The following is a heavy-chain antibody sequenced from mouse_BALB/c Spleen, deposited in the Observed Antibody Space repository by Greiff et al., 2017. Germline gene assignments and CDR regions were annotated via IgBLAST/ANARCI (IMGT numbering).Heavy chain of an antibody. V-gene: IGHV5-17*02. CDR3: ARVGRYDDYAMDY. Sequence: EVKLMESGGGLVQPGGSRKLSCAASGFTFSSFGMHWVRQAPEKGLEWVAYISSGSSTIYYADTVKGRFTISRDNPKNTLFLQMTSLRSEDTAMYYCARVGRYDDYAMDYWGQGTSVTVSS. CDR2: ISSGSSTI. D-gene: IGHD2-14*01. CDR1: GFTFSSFG. J-gene: IGHJ4*01.